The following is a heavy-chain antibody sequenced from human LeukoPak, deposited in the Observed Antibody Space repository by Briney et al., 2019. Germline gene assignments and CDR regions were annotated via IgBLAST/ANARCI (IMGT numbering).Heavy chain of an antibody. CDR3: AKGSGSSALYYYYYYMDV. V-gene: IGHV3-23*01. Sequence: SGGSLRLSCAASGFTFSSYAMSWVRQAPGKGLEWVSAISGSGGSTYYADSVKGRFTISRDNSKNTLYLQMNSLRAEDTALDYCAKGSGSSALYYYYYYMDVWGKGTTVTVSS. CDR1: GFTFSSYA. D-gene: IGHD6-6*01. J-gene: IGHJ6*03. CDR2: ISGSGGST.